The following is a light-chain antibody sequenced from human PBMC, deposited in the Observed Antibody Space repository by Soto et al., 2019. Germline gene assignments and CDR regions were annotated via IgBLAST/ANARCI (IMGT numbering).Light chain of an antibody. CDR2: GAS. CDR3: QQYGSSPLT. V-gene: IGKV3-20*01. Sequence: EIVLTQSPGTLSLSPGERATLSCRSSQSVSNNYLAWYQQNSGQAPRLLIYGASSRATGIPDRFSGSGSGTDFTLTISRLEPEDLAVYYCQQYGSSPLTFGQGTKLEIK. CDR1: QSVSNNY. J-gene: IGKJ2*01.